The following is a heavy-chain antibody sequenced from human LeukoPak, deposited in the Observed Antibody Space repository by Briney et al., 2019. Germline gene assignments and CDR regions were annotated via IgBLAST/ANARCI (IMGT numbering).Heavy chain of an antibody. D-gene: IGHD1-26*01. J-gene: IGHJ4*02. Sequence: GGSLRLSCAASRFTFNSYAMSWVRQAPGKGLEWVSVIGGSNGITFYVGSVKGRFTISRDNSKDTLYLQMNSLRAEDTAVYYCARELWEQTDYWGQGTLVTVSS. CDR2: IGGSNGIT. CDR3: ARELWEQTDY. CDR1: RFTFNSYA. V-gene: IGHV3-23*01.